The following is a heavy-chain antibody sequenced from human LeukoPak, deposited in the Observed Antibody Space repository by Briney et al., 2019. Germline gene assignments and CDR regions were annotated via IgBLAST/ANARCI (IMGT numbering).Heavy chain of an antibody. CDR2: ISSSSSYT. CDR1: GFTFSSYS. CDR3: ARGSNTGMVATSSLDY. V-gene: IGHV3-21*01. J-gene: IGHJ4*02. Sequence: GGSLRLSCAASGFTFSSYSMNWVRQAPGKGLEWVSSISSSSSYTYYADSVKGRFTISRDNVKNSLYLQMNSLRAEDTAVYYCARGSNTGMVATSSLDYWGQRTLVTVSS. D-gene: IGHD5-12*01.